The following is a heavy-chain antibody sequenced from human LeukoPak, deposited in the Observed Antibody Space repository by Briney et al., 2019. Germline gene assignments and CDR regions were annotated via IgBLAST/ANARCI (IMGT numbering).Heavy chain of an antibody. Sequence: PGGSLRLSCVVSGFTVSNNYMSWVRQAPRKGLEWVSLIYSGGSTYYADSVKGRFTISRDNSKNTVYLQMNSLRAEDTAVYYCAREKDYFDYWGQGTLVTVSS. CDR2: IYSGGST. CDR1: GFTVSNNY. J-gene: IGHJ4*02. CDR3: AREKDYFDY. V-gene: IGHV3-66*02.